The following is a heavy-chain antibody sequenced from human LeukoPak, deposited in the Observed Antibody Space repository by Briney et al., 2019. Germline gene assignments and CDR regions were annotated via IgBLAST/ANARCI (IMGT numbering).Heavy chain of an antibody. CDR2: IYYSGST. J-gene: IGHJ6*03. Sequence: SETLSLTCTVSGGSISSYYWSWIRQPPGKGLEWIGYIYYSGSTYYNPSLKSRVTISVDTSKNQFSLKLSSVTAADTAVYYCARDERYFDWPDYYYMDVWGKGTTVTVSS. D-gene: IGHD3-9*01. V-gene: IGHV4-59*12. CDR3: ARDERYFDWPDYYYMDV. CDR1: GGSISSYY.